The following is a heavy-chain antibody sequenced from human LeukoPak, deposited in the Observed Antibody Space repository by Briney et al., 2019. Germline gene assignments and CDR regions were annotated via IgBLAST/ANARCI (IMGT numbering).Heavy chain of an antibody. J-gene: IGHJ5*02. V-gene: IGHV4-34*01. Sequence: SETLSLTCAVYGGSFSGYYWSWIRQPPGKGLEWIGEINHSGSTNYNPSLKSRVTISVDTSKNQFSLKLSSVTAADTAVYYCARQREVRGVMSFDPWGQGTLVTVSS. CDR3: ARQREVRGVMSFDP. CDR1: GGSFSGYY. CDR2: INHSGST. D-gene: IGHD3-10*01.